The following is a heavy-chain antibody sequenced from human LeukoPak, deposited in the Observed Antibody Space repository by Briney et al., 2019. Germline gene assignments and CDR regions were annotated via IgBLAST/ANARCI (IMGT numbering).Heavy chain of an antibody. CDR1: GFTFDDYG. CDR2: INWNGGST. V-gene: IGHV3-20*04. D-gene: IGHD6-19*01. CDR3: ARVVGGWYSYYYYYMDV. Sequence: GGSLRLSCAASGFTFDDYGMGWVRQAPGKGLEWVSGINWNGGSTGYADSVKGRFTISRDNAKNSLYLQMNSLRAEDTALYYCARVVGGWYSYYYYYMDVWGKGTTVTVSS. J-gene: IGHJ6*03.